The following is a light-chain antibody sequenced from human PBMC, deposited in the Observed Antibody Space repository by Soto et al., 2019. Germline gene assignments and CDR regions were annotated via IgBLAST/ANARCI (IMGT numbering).Light chain of an antibody. CDR2: LGS. CDR3: LQALQTPIT. CDR1: QSLLHSNGYNY. Sequence: DLVMTQSPLSLTVTPGEPASISCRSSQSLLHSNGYNYLDWYLQKPGQSPQLLIYLGSNRASGVPDRFSGRGSGTDFTLKISRVEAEDVGVYYCLQALQTPITFGQGTRLEIK. V-gene: IGKV2-28*01. J-gene: IGKJ5*01.